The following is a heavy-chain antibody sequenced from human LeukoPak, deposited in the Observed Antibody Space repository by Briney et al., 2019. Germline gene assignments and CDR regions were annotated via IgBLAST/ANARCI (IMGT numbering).Heavy chain of an antibody. CDR3: ARRRFGEPTGN. CDR1: GGSIRIANYY. J-gene: IGHJ4*02. Sequence: SETLSLTCTVSGGSIRIANYYWERIRQPPGKGLEWIGSIYYSGSTYYNPSLKSRVTISVDTSKNQLSLKLSSLTAADTAVYYCARRRFGEPTGNWGQRTLVTVSS. V-gene: IGHV4-39*01. D-gene: IGHD3-10*01. CDR2: IYYSGST.